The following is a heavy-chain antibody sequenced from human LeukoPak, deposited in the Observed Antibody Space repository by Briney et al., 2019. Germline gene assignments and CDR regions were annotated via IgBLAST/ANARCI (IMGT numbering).Heavy chain of an antibody. CDR2: ISSDGNSK. CDR1: GFSFSSYS. D-gene: IGHD5-12*01. CDR3: VSPTADYPYLYYVDS. Sequence: GGSPRLSCAASGFSFSSYSIHWVRQAPGKGLAWVSVISSDGNSKNFALSVKGRFAISRDNSKNTLFLQMNNLRSEDTALYYCVSPTADYPYLYYVDSWGQGTLVTVSS. V-gene: IGHV3-30*09. J-gene: IGHJ4*02.